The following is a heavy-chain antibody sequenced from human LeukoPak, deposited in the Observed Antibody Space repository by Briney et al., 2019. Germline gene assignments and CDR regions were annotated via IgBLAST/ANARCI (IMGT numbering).Heavy chain of an antibody. J-gene: IGHJ4*02. D-gene: IGHD3-10*01. CDR3: ARQAITMVRGVIYKDYFDY. Sequence: SETLSLTCAVYGGSFSGYYWSWIRQPPGKGLEWIGEINHSGSTNYNPSLKSRVTISVDTSKNQFSLKLSSVTAADTAVYYCARQAITMVRGVIYKDYFDYWGQGTLVTVSS. V-gene: IGHV4-34*01. CDR2: INHSGST. CDR1: GGSFSGYY.